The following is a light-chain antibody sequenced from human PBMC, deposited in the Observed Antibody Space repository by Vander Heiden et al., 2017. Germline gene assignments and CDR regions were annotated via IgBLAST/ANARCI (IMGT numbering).Light chain of an antibody. J-gene: IGLJ1*01. V-gene: IGLV2-23*02. CDR1: SSDVGSYNL. Sequence: QPALTQPASVSASPGQSITISCTGTSSDVGSYNLVSWYQQHPGKAPKLMIYEVSKRPSGVSNRFSGSKSGNTASLTISGLQAEDEADYYCCSYAGSSTYVFGTGTKVTVL. CDR3: CSYAGSSTYV. CDR2: EVS.